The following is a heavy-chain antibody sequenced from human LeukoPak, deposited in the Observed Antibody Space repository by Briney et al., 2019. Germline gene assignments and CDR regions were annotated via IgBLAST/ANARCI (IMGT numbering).Heavy chain of an antibody. D-gene: IGHD3-22*01. CDR1: GGSISSYY. Sequence: SETLSLTCTVSGGSISSYYWSWIRQPPGKGLEWIGYIYYSGSTNYNPSLKSRVTISVDTSKNQFSLKLSSVTAADTAVYYCARGMRRSYYYDSSGYSPFDYWGQGTLVTVSS. CDR3: ARGMRRSYYYDSSGYSPFDY. J-gene: IGHJ4*02. CDR2: IYYSGST. V-gene: IGHV4-59*12.